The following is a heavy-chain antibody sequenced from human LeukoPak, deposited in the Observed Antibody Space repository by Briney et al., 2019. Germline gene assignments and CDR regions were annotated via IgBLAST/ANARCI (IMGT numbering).Heavy chain of an antibody. J-gene: IGHJ4*02. D-gene: IGHD3-3*01. CDR3: AKVPWDDFWSRGYYFDY. V-gene: IGHV3-30*18. CDR1: GFTFSSYG. Sequence: RGSLRLSCAASGFTFSSYGMHWVRQAPSKGLEWVAVISYDGSNKYYADSVKGRFTISRDNSKNTLYLQMNSLRAEDTAVYYCAKVPWDDFWSRGYYFDYWGQGTLVTVSS. CDR2: ISYDGSNK.